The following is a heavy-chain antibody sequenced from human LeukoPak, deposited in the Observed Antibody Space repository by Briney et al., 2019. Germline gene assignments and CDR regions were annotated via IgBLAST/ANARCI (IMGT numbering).Heavy chain of an antibody. Sequence: PSETLSLTCAVYGGSFSGYYWSWIRQPPGKGLEWIGEINRSGSTNYDPSLKSRVTISVDTSKNQISLKLSSVTAADTAVYYCARVAVDTAMASPFDYWGQGTLVTVSS. CDR2: INRSGST. J-gene: IGHJ4*02. CDR1: GGSFSGYY. V-gene: IGHV4-34*01. CDR3: ARVAVDTAMASPFDY. D-gene: IGHD5-18*01.